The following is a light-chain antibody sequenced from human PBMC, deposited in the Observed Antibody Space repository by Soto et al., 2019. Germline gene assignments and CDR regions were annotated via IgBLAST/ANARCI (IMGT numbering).Light chain of an antibody. V-gene: IGKV3-20*01. J-gene: IGKJ5*01. CDR3: QQYGSSLIT. Sequence: EVVLTQSPATLSVSPGERATLSCRASQSVRGNLAWYQQRPGQAPRLLIYAASTRATGVPARFSGSGSGTEFTLTISRLEPEDFAVYYCQQYGSSLITFGQGTRLEIK. CDR2: AAS. CDR1: QSVRGN.